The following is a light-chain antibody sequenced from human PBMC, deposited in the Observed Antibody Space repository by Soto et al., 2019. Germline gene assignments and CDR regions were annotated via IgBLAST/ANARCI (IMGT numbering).Light chain of an antibody. V-gene: IGLV2-14*01. CDR1: SSDVGGYNY. Sequence: QSVLTPPASVSGSPGQSITISCTGTSSDVGGYNYVSWYQQHPGKAPKLMIYEVSNRPSGVSDRFSGSKSGNTASLTISGLQAEDEADYYCCSYTSSTTYVFGTGTKVTVL. CDR3: CSYTSSTTYV. J-gene: IGLJ1*01. CDR2: EVS.